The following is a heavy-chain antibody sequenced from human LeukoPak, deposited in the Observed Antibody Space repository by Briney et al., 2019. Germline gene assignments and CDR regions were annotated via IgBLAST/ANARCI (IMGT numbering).Heavy chain of an antibody. CDR1: GFTFSSYS. Sequence: GGSLRLSCAASGFTFSSYSMNWVRQAPGKGLEWVSSISSSSSYIYYADSVKGRFTVSRDNAKNTLYLHMKSLRVDDTAVYYCALSWGYFGSGSHLNYWGHGNLVTVSS. CDR3: ALSWGYFGSGSHLNY. J-gene: IGHJ4*01. CDR2: ISSSSSYI. V-gene: IGHV3-21*01. D-gene: IGHD3-10*01.